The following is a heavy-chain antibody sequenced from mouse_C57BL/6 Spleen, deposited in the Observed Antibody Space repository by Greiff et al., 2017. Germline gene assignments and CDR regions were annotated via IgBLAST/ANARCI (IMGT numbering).Heavy chain of an antibody. Sequence: EVMLVESGAELVRPGASVKLSCTASGFNIKDDYMHWVKQRPEQGLEWIGWIDPENGDTEYASKFQGKATITADTSSNTAYLQLSSLTSEDTAVYYCTTSGYYGSRLFAYWGQGTLVTVSA. D-gene: IGHD1-1*01. J-gene: IGHJ3*01. CDR3: TTSGYYGSRLFAY. CDR1: GFNIKDDY. V-gene: IGHV14-4*01. CDR2: IDPENGDT.